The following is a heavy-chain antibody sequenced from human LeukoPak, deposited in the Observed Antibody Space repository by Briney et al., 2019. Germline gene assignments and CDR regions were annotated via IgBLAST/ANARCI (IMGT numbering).Heavy chain of an antibody. D-gene: IGHD3-22*01. CDR3: AKDSDSTGPFDY. V-gene: IGHV3-9*01. J-gene: IGHJ4*02. CDR2: ISWNSNSI. CDR1: GFTFSSYW. Sequence: GGSLRLSCAASGFTFSSYWMSWVRQAPGKGLEWVSGISWNSNSIAYADSVKGRFTISRDNAKNSLYLQMNSLRPEDTALYYCAKDSDSTGPFDYWGQGTLVTVSS.